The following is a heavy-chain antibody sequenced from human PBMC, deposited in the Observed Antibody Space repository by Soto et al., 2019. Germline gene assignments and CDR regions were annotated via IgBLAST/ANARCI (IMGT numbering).Heavy chain of an antibody. V-gene: IGHV3-9*01. D-gene: IGHD6-13*01. Sequence: EVHLVESGGDLVQPGRSLRLSCVVSGFTFGDYAMHWLRQAPGKGLEWVSSISWSSDAVAYADSVKGRFTISRDNGKNSLYLQMTSLRAVDTAFYYCAQGWGWGGDSIWPFDTWGQGTLIAVSS. CDR2: ISWSSDAV. CDR3: AQGWGWGGDSIWPFDT. CDR1: GFTFGDYA. J-gene: IGHJ4*02.